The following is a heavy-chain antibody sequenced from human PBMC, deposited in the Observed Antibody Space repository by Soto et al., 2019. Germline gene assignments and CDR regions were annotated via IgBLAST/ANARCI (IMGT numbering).Heavy chain of an antibody. D-gene: IGHD4-17*01. V-gene: IGHV3-23*01. J-gene: IGHJ4*02. CDR1: GFTFNNYV. CDR2: ISGSDDST. CDR3: AAPSTVTTKRPDY. Sequence: EVQLLESGGDLVQPGGSLRLSCAASGFTFNNYVMSWVRQAPGKGLEWVSSISGSDDSTYYADSVKGRFTISRDNSKHTLYLQMNSLRAEDTALYYCAAPSTVTTKRPDYWGQGTLVTVSS.